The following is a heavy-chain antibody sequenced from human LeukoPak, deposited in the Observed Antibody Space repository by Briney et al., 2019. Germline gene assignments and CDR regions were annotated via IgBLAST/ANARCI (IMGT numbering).Heavy chain of an antibody. CDR3: ANSGGPHRIAAAGPSY. Sequence: GGSLRLSCAASGFTFSSYGMHWVRQAPGKGLEWVAFIRYDGSNKYYADSVKGRFTISRDNSKNTLYLQMNSLRAEDTAVYYCANSGGPHRIAAAGPSYWGQGTLVTVSS. J-gene: IGHJ4*02. V-gene: IGHV3-30*02. D-gene: IGHD6-13*01. CDR2: IRYDGSNK. CDR1: GFTFSSYG.